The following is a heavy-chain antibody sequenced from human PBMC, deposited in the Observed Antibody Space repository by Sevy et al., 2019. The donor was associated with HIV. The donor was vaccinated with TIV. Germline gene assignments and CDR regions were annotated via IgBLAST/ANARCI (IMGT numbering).Heavy chain of an antibody. D-gene: IGHD3-3*01. CDR2: IYYSGST. CDR3: ARHPTPMGILGGFLGWLPYFDY. J-gene: IGHJ4*02. Sequence: SETLSLTCTVSGGSISSSSYYWGWIRQPPGKGLEWIGSIYYSGSTYYNPSLKSRVTLSVDTSKNQFSLKLSSVTAADTAVYYCARHPTPMGILGGFLGWLPYFDYWGQGTLVTVSS. CDR1: GGSISSSSYY. V-gene: IGHV4-39*01.